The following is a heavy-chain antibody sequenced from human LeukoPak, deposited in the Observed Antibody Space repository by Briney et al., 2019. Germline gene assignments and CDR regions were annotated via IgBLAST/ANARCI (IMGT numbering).Heavy chain of an antibody. CDR1: GFMFEDYS. J-gene: IGHJ4*02. D-gene: IGHD2-2*01. CDR3: TSGGYCSSTSCYGEN. CDR2: IRSKANSYAT. Sequence: GGSLRLSCAASGFMFEDYSMHWVRQASGKGLEWVGRIRSKANSYATAYAASVKGRFTISRDDSKNTAYLQMNSLKTEDTAVYYCTSGGYCSSTSCYGENWGQGTLVTVSS. V-gene: IGHV3-73*01.